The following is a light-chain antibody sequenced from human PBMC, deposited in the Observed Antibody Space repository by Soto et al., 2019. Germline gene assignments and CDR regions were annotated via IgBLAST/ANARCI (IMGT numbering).Light chain of an antibody. CDR3: QQYFDWPRWT. J-gene: IGKJ1*01. CDR2: AVS. CDR1: QGVAGN. V-gene: IGKV3D-15*01. Sequence: EIVMTQSPPTLSVSPGEGAALSCRASQGVAGNLAWYQQKPGQAPRLLIYAVSTRAAGIPARFSGSGSETEFTLTISSMQSDDFAVYYCQQYFDWPRWTFGQGNKVEIK.